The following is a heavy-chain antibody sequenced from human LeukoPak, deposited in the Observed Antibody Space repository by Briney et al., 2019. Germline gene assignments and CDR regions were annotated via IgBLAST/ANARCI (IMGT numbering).Heavy chain of an antibody. Sequence: GGSLRLSCAASGFTFSSYAMSWVRQAPGKGLEWVSSISGSGGSTYYADSVKGRFTISRDNSKNTLYLQMNSMRAEDTAVYHCAKNVGRIVGATDYWGQGTLVTVSS. CDR3: AKNVGRIVGATDY. D-gene: IGHD1-26*01. V-gene: IGHV3-23*01. CDR2: ISGSGGST. CDR1: GFTFSSYA. J-gene: IGHJ4*02.